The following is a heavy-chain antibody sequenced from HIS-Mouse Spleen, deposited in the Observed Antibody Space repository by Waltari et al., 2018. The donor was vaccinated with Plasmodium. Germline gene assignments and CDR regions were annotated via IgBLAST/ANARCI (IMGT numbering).Heavy chain of an antibody. CDR3: AREAPYSSSSPDYYYYGMDV. Sequence: QVQLVQSGAEVKKPGSSVKVSCKASGGTFSSYAISWVRQATGQGLEWMGGIIPIFGTANYAQKFQGRVTITADESTSTAYMELSSLRSEDTAVYYCAREAPYSSSSPDYYYYGMDVWGQGTTVTVSS. CDR1: GGTFSSYA. CDR2: IIPIFGTA. V-gene: IGHV1-69*01. J-gene: IGHJ6*02. D-gene: IGHD6-6*01.